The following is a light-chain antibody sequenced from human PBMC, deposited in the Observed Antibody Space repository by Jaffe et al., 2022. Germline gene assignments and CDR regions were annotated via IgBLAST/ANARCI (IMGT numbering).Light chain of an antibody. Sequence: QSVLTQPPSASGTPGQRVTISCSGSSSNIGSNTVSWYQLLPGTAPKLLIYSTNQRPSGVPDRFSGSKSGTSASLAISGLQSEDEADYYCAAWDDSLSVYVVFGGGTKLTVL. CDR1: SSNIGSNT. V-gene: IGLV1-44*01. J-gene: IGLJ2*01. CDR3: AAWDDSLSVYVV. CDR2: STN.